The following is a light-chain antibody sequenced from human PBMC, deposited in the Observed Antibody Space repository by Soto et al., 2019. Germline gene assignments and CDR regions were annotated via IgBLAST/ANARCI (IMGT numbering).Light chain of an antibody. CDR3: QQYGTSPPFT. V-gene: IGKV3-20*01. CDR1: QSVSSSY. CDR2: GAS. Sequence: EMVLTQSPCTLSSSPGERATLFCRASQSVSSSYLAWYQQKPGQAPRLLIYGASSRATGIPDRFSGSGSGTDFTLTITRLEPEDFAVYYCQQYGTSPPFTFGQGTRLEIK. J-gene: IGKJ5*01.